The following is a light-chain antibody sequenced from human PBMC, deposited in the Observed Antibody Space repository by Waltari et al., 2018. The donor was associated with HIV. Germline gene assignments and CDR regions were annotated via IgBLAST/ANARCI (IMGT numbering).Light chain of an antibody. J-gene: IGLJ1*01. CDR2: RDI. V-gene: IGLV3-25*03. Sequence: SYDLTQPPSVSVSTGQTARNTCYGDPLSNQYSYWYQQKSGQAPVLVIFRDIERPSGIPERFSGSRSGATVTLTISGVQAEDEADYYCQSADNSGTYVFATGTQVTVL. CDR1: PLSNQY. CDR3: QSADNSGTYV.